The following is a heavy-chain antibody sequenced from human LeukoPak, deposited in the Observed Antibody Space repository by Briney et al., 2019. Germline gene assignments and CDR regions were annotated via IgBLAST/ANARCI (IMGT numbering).Heavy chain of an antibody. Sequence: ASVKVSCKASDYTFTSYGISWVRQAPGQGLEWMGWISAYNGNTNYAQKFQGRVTMTRDTSISTAYMELSRLRSGDTAVYYCARVYGSGSYYDYWGQGTLVTVSS. CDR2: ISAYNGNT. V-gene: IGHV1-18*01. D-gene: IGHD3-10*01. CDR3: ARVYGSGSYYDY. J-gene: IGHJ4*02. CDR1: DYTFTSYG.